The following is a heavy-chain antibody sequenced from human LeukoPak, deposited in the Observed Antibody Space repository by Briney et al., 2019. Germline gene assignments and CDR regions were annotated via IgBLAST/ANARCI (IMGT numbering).Heavy chain of an antibody. Sequence: GASVRVSCKASGYIFTNYGISWVRQAPGQGREWMGWISGYNGYTHYAQKLQGRGTMTTDTSTSTAYMELRSLRSDDTAVYFCARGGNRVHDYGGNSGDYWGQGTLVTVSS. CDR2: ISGYNGYT. D-gene: IGHD4-23*01. V-gene: IGHV1-18*01. CDR3: ARGGNRVHDYGGNSGDY. CDR1: GYIFTNYG. J-gene: IGHJ4*02.